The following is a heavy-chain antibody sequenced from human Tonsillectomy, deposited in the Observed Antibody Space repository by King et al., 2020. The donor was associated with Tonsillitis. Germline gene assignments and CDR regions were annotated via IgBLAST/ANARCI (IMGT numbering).Heavy chain of an antibody. D-gene: IGHD3-22*01. CDR3: ARDLYNNSYDSSGFCDY. CDR1: GFTFSSYP. J-gene: IGHJ4*02. Sequence: QLVQSGGGVVQPGRSLRISCAASGFTFSSYPMHWVRQAPGKGLEWVAVISFDGSDKYYVDSGKGRFTISRDNSKSTLYLQMNSLRAEDTAVYYCARDLYNNSYDSSGFCDYWGQGTLVTVSS. V-gene: IGHV3-30*04. CDR2: ISFDGSDK.